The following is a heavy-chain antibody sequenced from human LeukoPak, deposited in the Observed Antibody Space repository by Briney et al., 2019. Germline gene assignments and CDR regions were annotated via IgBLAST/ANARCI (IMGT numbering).Heavy chain of an antibody. D-gene: IGHD3-10*01. J-gene: IGHJ4*02. V-gene: IGHV3-48*03. Sequence: TGGSLRLSCAASGFTFSSYEMNWVRQAPGKGLEWVSYISSSGSTIYYADSVKGRFTISRDNAKKSLYLQMNSLRAEDTAIYYCVRDWGLPFGSGSYSYDYWGQGTLVTVSS. CDR1: GFTFSSYE. CDR3: VRDWGLPFGSGSYSYDY. CDR2: ISSSGSTI.